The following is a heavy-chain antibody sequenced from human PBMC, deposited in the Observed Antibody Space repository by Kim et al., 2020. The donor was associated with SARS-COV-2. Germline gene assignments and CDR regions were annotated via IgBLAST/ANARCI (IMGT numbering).Heavy chain of an antibody. V-gene: IGHV7-4-1*02. CDR2: ISTKTGNP. CDR3: ARADSSGYYVYFDY. J-gene: IGHJ4*02. CDR1: GYTFTSYS. Sequence: ASVKVSCKACGYTFTSYSFNWVRQAPGQGLEWMGWISTKTGNPTYAQDFTGRVVFSLDTSVSTAYLQISSLKAEDTAMYYCARADSSGYYVYFDYWGQGTPLPLSS. D-gene: IGHD3-22*01.